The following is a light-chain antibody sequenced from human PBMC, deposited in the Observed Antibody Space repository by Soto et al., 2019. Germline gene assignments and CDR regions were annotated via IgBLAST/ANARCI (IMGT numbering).Light chain of an antibody. V-gene: IGKV3-15*01. CDR3: QQYFEWPPMT. CDR2: GAS. CDR1: ETAATN. J-gene: IGKJ1*01. Sequence: EVVMTQSPATLSVSPGERATLSCRASETAATNLAWYQQKPGQAPRLLISGASTRAAGISDRFRGSGSGTEFTLTISSLRPEDSAIYYCQQYFEWPPMTFGQGTKVDIK.